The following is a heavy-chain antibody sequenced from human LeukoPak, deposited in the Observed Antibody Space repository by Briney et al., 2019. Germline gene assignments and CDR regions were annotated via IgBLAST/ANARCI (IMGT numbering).Heavy chain of an antibody. Sequence: SVKVSCKASGGTFSSFAISWVRQAPGQGLEWMGGIIPIFGTANYAQKFQGRVTITTDESTSTAYMELSSLRSEDTAVYYCARGNSVFWSGYPGLYDYWGQGTLVTVSS. CDR1: GGTFSSFA. J-gene: IGHJ4*02. D-gene: IGHD3-3*01. V-gene: IGHV1-69*05. CDR2: IIPIFGTA. CDR3: ARGNSVFWSGYPGLYDY.